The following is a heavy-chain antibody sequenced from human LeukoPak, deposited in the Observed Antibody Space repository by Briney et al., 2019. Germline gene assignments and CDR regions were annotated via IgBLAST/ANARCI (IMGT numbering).Heavy chain of an antibody. CDR1: GFTFSNYA. CDR3: AKDRPRYNYGHHY. CDR2: ISYSGGST. Sequence: GGSLRLSCAPSGFTFSNYAMSWIRQAPGKGLEWVSGISYSGGSTYYAGFVKGRFTISRDNSKNTLYLQMNSLRAEDTAVYYCAKDRPRYNYGHHYWGQGTLVTVSS. D-gene: IGHD5-18*01. J-gene: IGHJ4*02. V-gene: IGHV3-23*01.